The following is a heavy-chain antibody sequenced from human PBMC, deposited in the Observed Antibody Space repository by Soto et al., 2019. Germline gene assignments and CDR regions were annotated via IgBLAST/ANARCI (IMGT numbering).Heavy chain of an antibody. V-gene: IGHV3-30-3*01. D-gene: IGHD2-21*02. CDR1: GFTFSSYT. Sequence: QVQLVESGGGVVQPGRSLRLSCAASGFTFSSYTMHWVRQAPGKGLEWVTVISYDGSNKQYADSVMGRFTISRDNSNNTLYLQINSLRAEDTAVYYCARVRRGRAVMTAMHYWGRGTLVTVSS. CDR2: ISYDGSNK. CDR3: ARVRRGRAVMTAMHY. J-gene: IGHJ4*02.